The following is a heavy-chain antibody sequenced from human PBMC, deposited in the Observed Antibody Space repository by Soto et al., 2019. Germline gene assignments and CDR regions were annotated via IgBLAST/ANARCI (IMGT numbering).Heavy chain of an antibody. CDR2: INPGGGST. Sequence: QVHLVQSGAEVKKPGASVKVSCRASGYTFTSYYIYWVRQAPGQGLEWMGIINPGGGSTSYAQKFQGRVTMTRDTSTSTVYMELSSLRSEDTAVYSCARDFGYYSSGYTLDYWGQGTLVTVSS. CDR3: ARDFGYYSSGYTLDY. D-gene: IGHD3-22*01. CDR1: GYTFTSYY. J-gene: IGHJ4*02. V-gene: IGHV1-46*01.